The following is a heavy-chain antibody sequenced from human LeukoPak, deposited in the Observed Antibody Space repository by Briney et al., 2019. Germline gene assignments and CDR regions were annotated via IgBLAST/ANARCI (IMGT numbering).Heavy chain of an antibody. CDR1: GLAFNTYG. Sequence: PGRSLRLSCAASGLAFNTYGMHWVRQAPGQGLEWVSLIWHDGSYKFYSNSVRGQFTISRDNPKNTVSLQMNNLRHDDTAVYYCAKDIFGSGSYPDFWGQGTLVTVSS. V-gene: IGHV3-33*06. J-gene: IGHJ4*02. CDR3: AKDIFGSGSYPDF. CDR2: IWHDGSYK. D-gene: IGHD3-10*01.